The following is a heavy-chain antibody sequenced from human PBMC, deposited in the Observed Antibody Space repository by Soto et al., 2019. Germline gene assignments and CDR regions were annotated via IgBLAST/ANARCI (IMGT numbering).Heavy chain of an antibody. CDR2: INHSGST. D-gene: IGHD3-10*01. J-gene: IGHJ5*02. CDR3: ARGSGFGFDP. CDR1: GGSFSGPN. V-gene: IGHV4-34*01. Sequence: SETLSLTCAVYGGSFSGPNWSWIRQPPGKGLEWIGEINHSGSTNYNPSLKSRVTISIDMSKNQYSLKVSSVTAADTAVYYCARGSGFGFDPWGQGILVTVSS.